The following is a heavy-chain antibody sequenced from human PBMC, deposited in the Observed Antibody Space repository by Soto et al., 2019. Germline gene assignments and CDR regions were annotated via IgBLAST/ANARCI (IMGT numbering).Heavy chain of an antibody. Sequence: KPSETLSLTCTVSGGSISSGDYYWSWIRQPPGKGLEWIGYIYYSGSTYYNPSLKSRVTISVDTSKNQFSLKLSSVTAADTAVYYCARAGYCSSTSCYKMGDMNWFDPWGQGTLVTVSS. D-gene: IGHD2-2*03. CDR2: IYYSGST. J-gene: IGHJ5*02. CDR1: GGSISSGDYY. CDR3: ARAGYCSSTSCYKMGDMNWFDP. V-gene: IGHV4-30-4*01.